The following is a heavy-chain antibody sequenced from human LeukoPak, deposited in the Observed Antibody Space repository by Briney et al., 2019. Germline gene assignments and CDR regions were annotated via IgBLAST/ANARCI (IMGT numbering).Heavy chain of an antibody. CDR3: TRVDFYYYYMDF. J-gene: IGHJ6*03. Sequence: ESLKISCKASGYSFTDYWIGWVRQMPGKGLEWMGIIYPRDSHTIYSPSFQGQVTVSADKSITTAYLQWSSLKASDTAIYYCTRVDFYYYYMDFWGKGTTVSVSS. V-gene: IGHV5-51*01. CDR1: GYSFTDYW. CDR2: IYPRDSHT.